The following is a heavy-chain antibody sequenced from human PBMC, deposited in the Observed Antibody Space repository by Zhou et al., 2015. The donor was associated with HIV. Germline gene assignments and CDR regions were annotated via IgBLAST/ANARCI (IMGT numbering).Heavy chain of an antibody. V-gene: IGHV3-23*04. D-gene: IGHD5-12*01. CDR3: AKASDRGYSYVSFDY. J-gene: IGHJ4*02. CDR1: GFTFSSYA. CDR2: ISGSGASS. Sequence: EVQLVESGGGVVQPGRSLRLSCAASGFTFSSYAMNWVRQAPGRGLEWVSGISGSGASSRHADSVKGRFTISRDESKSTLFLQMTSLRAEDTATYYCAKASDRGYSYVSFDYWGQGTPVTVSS.